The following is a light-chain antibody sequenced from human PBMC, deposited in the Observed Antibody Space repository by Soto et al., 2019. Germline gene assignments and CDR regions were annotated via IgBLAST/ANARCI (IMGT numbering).Light chain of an antibody. CDR2: RAS. V-gene: IGKV3-15*01. CDR3: LQYHNLLA. J-gene: IGKJ1*01. Sequence: IVMTQSPATLSVSPGERATLSCRASQNIYSNVAWYQQRPGQAPRLLIYRASTRDTGIPARFSGSGSGTEFTLTISSLRSEDFTVYSCLQYHNLLAFGQGTKVEIK. CDR1: QNIYSN.